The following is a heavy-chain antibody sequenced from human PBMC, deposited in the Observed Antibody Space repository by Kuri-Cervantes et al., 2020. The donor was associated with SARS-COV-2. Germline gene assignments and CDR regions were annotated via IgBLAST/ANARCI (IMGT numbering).Heavy chain of an antibody. CDR1: GYTFTSYG. CDR3: ARNHYDFWSGRNWFDP. D-gene: IGHD3-3*01. J-gene: IGHJ5*02. Sequence: ASVKVSCKASGYTFTSYGISWVRQAPGQGLVWMGWISAYNGNTNYAQKLQGRVTMTTDTSTSTAYMELRSLRSDDTAVYYCARNHYDFWSGRNWFDPWGQGTLVTVSS. V-gene: IGHV1-18*01. CDR2: ISAYNGNT.